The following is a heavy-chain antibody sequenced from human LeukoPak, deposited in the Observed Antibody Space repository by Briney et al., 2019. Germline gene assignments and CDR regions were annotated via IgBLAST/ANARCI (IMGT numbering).Heavy chain of an antibody. CDR3: AKDLDDSSGYYDY. CDR1: GFTFISYW. D-gene: IGHD3-22*01. CDR2: ISGSGGST. Sequence: PGGSLRLSCAASGFTFISYWMHWVRQAPGKGLEWVSAISGSGGSTYYADSVKGRFTISRDNSKNTLYLQMNSLRAEDTAVYYCAKDLDDSSGYYDYWGQGTLVTVSS. J-gene: IGHJ4*02. V-gene: IGHV3-23*01.